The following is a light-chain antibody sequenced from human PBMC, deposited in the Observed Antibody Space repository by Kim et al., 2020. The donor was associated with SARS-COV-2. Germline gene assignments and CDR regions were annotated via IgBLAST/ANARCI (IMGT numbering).Light chain of an antibody. V-gene: IGLV2-14*03. CDR3: SSYTSSITLWV. J-gene: IGLJ3*02. Sequence: QSALTQPASVSGSLGRSITISCTGTSSDVGDSGFFSWYQQHPGKGPKLILYDVTKRPSGVSNRFSGSKSGSTASLTISGLQAEDEADYYCSSYTSSITLWVFGGGTKLTVL. CDR2: DVT. CDR1: SSDVGDSGF.